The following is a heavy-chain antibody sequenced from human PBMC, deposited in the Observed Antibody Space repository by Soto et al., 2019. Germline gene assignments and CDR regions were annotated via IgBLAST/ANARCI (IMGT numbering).Heavy chain of an antibody. J-gene: IGHJ3*02. Sequence: GGSLRLSCAASGFTFSDYYMSWIRQAPGKGLEWVSYISSSGSTIYYADSVKGRFTISRDNAKNSLYLQMNSLRAEDTAVYYCARDLSHRIAAALNAFDIWGQGTMVTVSS. V-gene: IGHV3-11*01. CDR3: ARDLSHRIAAALNAFDI. CDR2: ISSSGSTI. CDR1: GFTFSDYY. D-gene: IGHD6-13*01.